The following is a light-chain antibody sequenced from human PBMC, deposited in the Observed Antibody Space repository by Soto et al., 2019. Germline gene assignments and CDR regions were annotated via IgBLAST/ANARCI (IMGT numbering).Light chain of an antibody. CDR3: MQALQSRT. Sequence: DIVMTQSPLSLPVTPGEPASISCRSSQSLLHSNGYNYLGWYLQKPGQSPQLLIYLGSNRASGVPDRLSGSGSGTDFTLKISRVEAEDVGVYYCMQALQSRTFGQGTKVEIK. J-gene: IGKJ1*01. CDR2: LGS. V-gene: IGKV2-28*01. CDR1: QSLLHSNGYNY.